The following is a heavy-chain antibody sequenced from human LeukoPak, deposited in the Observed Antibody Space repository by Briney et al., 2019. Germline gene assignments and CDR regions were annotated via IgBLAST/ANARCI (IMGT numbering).Heavy chain of an antibody. Sequence: ASVKVSCKASGYTFTSYGISWVRQAPGQGLKWMGWISAYNGNTNYAQKLQGRVTMTTDTSTSTAYMELRSLRSDDTAVYYCARGVDDEIVVVPAAMPFGYWGQGTLVTVSS. CDR1: GYTFTSYG. J-gene: IGHJ4*02. D-gene: IGHD2-2*01. CDR3: ARGVDDEIVVVPAAMPFGY. CDR2: ISAYNGNT. V-gene: IGHV1-18*04.